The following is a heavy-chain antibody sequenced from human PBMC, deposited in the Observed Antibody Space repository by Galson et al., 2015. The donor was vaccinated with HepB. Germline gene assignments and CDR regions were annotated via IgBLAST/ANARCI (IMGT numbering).Heavy chain of an antibody. Sequence: QSGAEVKKPGESLKISCKGSGYSFTSYWIGWVRQMPGKGLEWMGIIYPGDSDTRYSPSFQGQVTISADKSISTAYLQWSSLKASDTAMYYCARAHPQQWLVLGAFDIWGQGTMVTVSS. CDR3: ARAHPQQWLVLGAFDI. V-gene: IGHV5-51*01. CDR1: GYSFTSYW. D-gene: IGHD6-19*01. CDR2: IYPGDSDT. J-gene: IGHJ3*02.